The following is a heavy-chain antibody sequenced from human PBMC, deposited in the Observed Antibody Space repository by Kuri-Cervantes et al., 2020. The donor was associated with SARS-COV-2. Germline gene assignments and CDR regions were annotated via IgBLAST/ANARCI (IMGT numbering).Heavy chain of an antibody. CDR1: GFTFSKYA. CDR2: NSASSANI. D-gene: IGHD7-27*01. V-gene: IGHV3-48*04. Sequence: GESLKISCAASGFTFSKYAMNWVRQAPGKGLEWVSYNSASSANIHYADSVKGRFTISRDNARNSLYLQMSSLRAEDTAVYYCARDLRLGKSLDYWGQGTLVTVSS. CDR3: ARDLRLGKSLDY. J-gene: IGHJ4*02.